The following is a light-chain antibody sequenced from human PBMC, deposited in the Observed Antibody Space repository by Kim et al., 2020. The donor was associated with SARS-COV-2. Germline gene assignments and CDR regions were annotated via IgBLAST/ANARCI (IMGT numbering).Light chain of an antibody. CDR3: QQYNYWPPWT. CDR1: QSIRAD. J-gene: IGKJ1*01. CDR2: DAS. V-gene: IGKV3-15*01. Sequence: EIVMTQSPATLSMSPGERATLSCRASQSIRADLAWYQQKSGQAPRLLIYDASTRATGVPARFTGSGSGTDFTLTINGLQSEDFAMYYCQQYNYWPPWTFGQGIKVDIK.